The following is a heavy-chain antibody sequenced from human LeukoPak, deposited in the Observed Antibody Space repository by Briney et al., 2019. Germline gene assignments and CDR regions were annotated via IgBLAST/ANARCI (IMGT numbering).Heavy chain of an antibody. CDR1: GFTFSSYE. CDR3: AKDIDY. CDR2: FYGVGST. V-gene: IGHV3-53*01. J-gene: IGHJ4*02. Sequence: PGGSLRLSCAASGFTFSSYEMNWVRQAPGKGLEWVSVFYGVGSTYYADSVRGRFTISRDNSKNTLYLQMNSLRAEDTAVYYCAKDIDYWGQGTLVTVSS.